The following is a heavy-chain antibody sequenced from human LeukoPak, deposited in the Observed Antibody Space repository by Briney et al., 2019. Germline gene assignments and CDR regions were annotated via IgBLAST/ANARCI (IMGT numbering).Heavy chain of an antibody. V-gene: IGHV3-30*04. Sequence: PGGSLRLSCAASGFTFSTYAMHWVRQAPGKGLEWVAVISYDGSDEYYADSVKGRFTISRDNSKNTLYLQMNSLRAEDMAVYYCAKDMYGGSYIYYFDYWGQGTLVTVSS. J-gene: IGHJ4*02. D-gene: IGHD1-26*01. CDR1: GFTFSTYA. CDR3: AKDMYGGSYIYYFDY. CDR2: ISYDGSDE.